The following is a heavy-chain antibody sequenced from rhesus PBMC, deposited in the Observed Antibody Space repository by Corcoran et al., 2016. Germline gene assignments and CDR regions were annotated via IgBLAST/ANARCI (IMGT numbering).Heavy chain of an antibody. Sequence: DVQLVESGGGLVKPGRSLRLSCVASGFTFSSYEMQWVRQAPGKGLEGVYVISEIGGTLDDADSWKGRCTISRENAKNSLCLQMNSLRAEDTAVYYCTRRGSWRYYFDYWGQGVLVTVSS. J-gene: IGHJ4*01. CDR1: GFTFSSYE. D-gene: IGHD6-25*01. CDR2: ISEIGGTL. CDR3: TRRGSWRYYFDY. V-gene: IGHV3-100*02.